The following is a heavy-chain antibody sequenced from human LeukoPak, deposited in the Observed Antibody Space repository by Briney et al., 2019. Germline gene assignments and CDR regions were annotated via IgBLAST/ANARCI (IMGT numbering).Heavy chain of an antibody. CDR2: IHRDGSS. D-gene: IGHD3-9*01. V-gene: IGHV3-66*01. CDR1: GLSVSSNY. J-gene: IGHJ4*02. CDR3: ARSFYDILIGYYQYFDY. Sequence: GGSLRLSCVASGLSVSSNYMSWVRQAPGKGLEWGSVIHRDGSSYYAESVKGRFTISRDNSKNTLYIRMNSLRAEDTAVYYCARSFYDILIGYYQYFDYWGQGTLVTVSS.